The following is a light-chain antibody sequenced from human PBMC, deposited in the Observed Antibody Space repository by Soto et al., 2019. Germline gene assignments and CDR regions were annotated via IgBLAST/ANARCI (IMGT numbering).Light chain of an antibody. Sequence: QSVLNQPDSVAGSPGQSITISCTGTSSDGGSYNLVSWYQQHPGKAPKLMIYEGSKRPSGVSNRFSGYKAGNTASLTISGRQAEDEAEYYCCSYAGSSTLVFGGGTKRTVL. V-gene: IGLV2-23*01. CDR1: SSDGGSYNL. CDR2: EGS. CDR3: CSYAGSSTLV. J-gene: IGLJ3*02.